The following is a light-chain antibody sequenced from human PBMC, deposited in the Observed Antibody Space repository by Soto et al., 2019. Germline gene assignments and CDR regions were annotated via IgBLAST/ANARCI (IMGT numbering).Light chain of an antibody. CDR3: QQYVSSPRT. CDR1: QSVSSSY. CDR2: GAS. Sequence: PGERATLSCRASQSVSSSYLAWYQQKPGQAPRLLIFGASTRVTGIPDRFSGSGSGTEFTLTISRLEPEDFAVYYCQQYVSSPRTFGQGTKVEIQ. J-gene: IGKJ1*01. V-gene: IGKV3-20*01.